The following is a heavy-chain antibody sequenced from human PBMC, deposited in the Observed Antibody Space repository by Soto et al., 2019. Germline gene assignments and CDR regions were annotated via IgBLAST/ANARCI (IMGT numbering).Heavy chain of an antibody. CDR1: GFAVRHNY. D-gene: IGHD3-10*01. Sequence: EVQLVESGGGLVQPGGSLRLSCTASGFAVRHNYTTWVRQAPGKGLEWVSLIYSGGDTAYADSVKGRFTISRHTSQNTLYLQMNSLSAEDTAVYYCARKTDSIPSGGDVWGKGTAVTVSS. CDR2: IYSGGDT. V-gene: IGHV3-53*04. J-gene: IGHJ6*04. CDR3: ARKTDSIPSGGDV.